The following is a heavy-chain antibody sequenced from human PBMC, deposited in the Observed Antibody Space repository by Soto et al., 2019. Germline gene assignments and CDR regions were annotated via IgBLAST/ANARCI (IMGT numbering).Heavy chain of an antibody. Sequence: SETLSLTCAVYGGSFSGYYWSWIRQPPGKGLEWIGEINHSGSTNYNPSLKSRVTISVDTSKNQFSLKLSSVTAADTAVYYCARAQQAAAAGCFDYWGQGTLVTVSS. D-gene: IGHD6-13*01. CDR1: GGSFSGYY. CDR2: INHSGST. V-gene: IGHV4-34*01. CDR3: ARAQQAAAAGCFDY. J-gene: IGHJ4*02.